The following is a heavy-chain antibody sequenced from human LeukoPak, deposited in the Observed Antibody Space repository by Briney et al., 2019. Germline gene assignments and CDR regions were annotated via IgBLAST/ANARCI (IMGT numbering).Heavy chain of an antibody. D-gene: IGHD3-10*01. CDR1: GGSISSYY. CDR3: ARGPGFGELPSY. Sequence: SETLSLTCTVSGGSISSYYWSWIRQPPGKGLEWIGYIYYSGSTNYNPSLKSRVTISVDTSKNQFSLKLSSVTAADTAVYYCARGPGFGELPSYWGQGTLVTVSS. V-gene: IGHV4-59*01. J-gene: IGHJ4*02. CDR2: IYYSGST.